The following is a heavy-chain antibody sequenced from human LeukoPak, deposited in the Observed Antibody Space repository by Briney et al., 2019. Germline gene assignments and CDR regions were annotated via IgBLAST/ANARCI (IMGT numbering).Heavy chain of an antibody. Sequence: SETLSLTCAVSGGSISSGGYSWSWIRQPPGKGLEWIGYIYYSGSTNYNPSLKSRVTISVDTSKNQFSLKLSSVTAADTAVYYCARSSRRWLQFDFDYWGQGTLVTVSS. CDR2: IYYSGST. CDR3: ARSSRRWLQFDFDY. V-gene: IGHV4-61*08. D-gene: IGHD5-24*01. J-gene: IGHJ4*02. CDR1: GGSISSGGYS.